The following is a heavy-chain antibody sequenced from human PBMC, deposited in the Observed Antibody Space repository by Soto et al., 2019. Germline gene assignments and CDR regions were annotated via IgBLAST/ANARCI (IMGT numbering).Heavy chain of an antibody. CDR3: AREGDSSSFDY. CDR1: GFTFSSYS. J-gene: IGHJ4*02. D-gene: IGHD6-13*01. V-gene: IGHV3-48*02. CDR2: ISSSSTI. Sequence: PGGSLRLSCAASGFTFSSYSMNWVRQAPGKGLEWVSYISSSSTIYYADSVKGRFTISRDNAKNSLYLQMNSLRDEDTAVYYCAREGDSSSFDYWGQGTLVTVSS.